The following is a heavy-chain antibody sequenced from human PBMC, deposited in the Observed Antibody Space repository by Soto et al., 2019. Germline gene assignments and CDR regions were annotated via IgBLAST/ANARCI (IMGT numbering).Heavy chain of an antibody. Sequence: EVQLVESGGGLIQPGGSLRLSCAASGFTVSSNYMSWVRQAPGKGLEWVSVIYSGGSTYYADSVKGRFTISRDNSKNTLYLQMNSLRAEDMAVYYCARDRFGTTRYGMDVWGQGTTGTVSS. J-gene: IGHJ6*02. CDR1: GFTVSSNY. CDR2: IYSGGST. CDR3: ARDRFGTTRYGMDV. V-gene: IGHV3-53*01. D-gene: IGHD1-1*01.